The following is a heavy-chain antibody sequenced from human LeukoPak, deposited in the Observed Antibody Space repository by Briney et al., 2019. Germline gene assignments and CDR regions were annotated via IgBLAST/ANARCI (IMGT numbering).Heavy chain of an antibody. CDR3: ARGPLWFGEFYFDY. CDR1: GYTFSSYG. Sequence: ASVKASCKASGYTFSSYGISWVRQAPGQGLEWMGWISAYNGITNYAQNLQGRVTMTTDTSTTTAYMELRSLRSDDTAVYYCARGPLWFGEFYFDYWGQGTLVTVSS. V-gene: IGHV1-18*01. D-gene: IGHD3-10*01. J-gene: IGHJ4*02. CDR2: ISAYNGIT.